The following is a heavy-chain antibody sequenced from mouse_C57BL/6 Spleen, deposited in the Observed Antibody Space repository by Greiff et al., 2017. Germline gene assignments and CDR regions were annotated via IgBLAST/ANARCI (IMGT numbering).Heavy chain of an antibody. CDR1: GYTFTSYW. J-gene: IGHJ2*01. D-gene: IGHD1-1*01. Sequence: QVQLQQPGAELVKPGASVKLSCKASGYTFTSYWMQWVKQRPGQGLEWIGEIDPSDSYTNYNQKFKGKATLTVDTSSSTAYMQLSSLTSEDSAVYYCARRGAVKDFDYWGQGTTLTVSS. CDR3: ARRGAVKDFDY. V-gene: IGHV1-50*01. CDR2: IDPSDSYT.